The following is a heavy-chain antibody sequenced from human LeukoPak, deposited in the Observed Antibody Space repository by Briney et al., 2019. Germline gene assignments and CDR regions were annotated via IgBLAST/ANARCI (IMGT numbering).Heavy chain of an antibody. D-gene: IGHD3-3*01. CDR2: IYFSGAT. V-gene: IGHV4-39*01. CDR3: ARLHYDFWRGKAGWFDP. Sequence: PSETLSLTCTVSGGSINRPTYYWAWIRQPPGKGLEWIGAIYFSGATYNNPSLKSRLTMSVDTSKNQFSLNLNSVTAADTAIYYCARLHYDFWRGKAGWFDPWGQGTLVIVSS. J-gene: IGHJ5*02. CDR1: GGSINRPTYY.